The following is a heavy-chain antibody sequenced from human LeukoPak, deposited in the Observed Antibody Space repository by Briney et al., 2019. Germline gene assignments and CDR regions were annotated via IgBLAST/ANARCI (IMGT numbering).Heavy chain of an antibody. D-gene: IGHD1/OR15-1a*01. CDR3: AKDGVSKTGTSGDFDY. V-gene: IGHV3-30*02. CDR1: VFTFSSYG. J-gene: IGHJ4*02. CDR2: IRYDGSNK. Sequence: GGSLRLSCAASVFTFSSYGMHWVREAPGKGREGVAFIRYDGSNKYYADSVKGRFTISRDNSKNTLYLQMNSLRAEDTAVYYCAKDGVSKTGTSGDFDYWGQGTLVTVSS.